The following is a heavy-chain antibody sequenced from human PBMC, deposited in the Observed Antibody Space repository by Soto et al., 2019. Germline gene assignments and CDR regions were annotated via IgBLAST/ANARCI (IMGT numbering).Heavy chain of an antibody. Sequence: QVQLVQSGAEVKKPGASVKISCTASGYTVTTHYMHWVRQAPGRGLEGMGAINTGSGAAKYTQTFQARVTMPRDTSTNTVYMEMSALRSEYTAVFYCARGGEVGVAGSAAFDLWGQGTMVTGSS. CDR1: GYTVTTHY. J-gene: IGHJ3*01. D-gene: IGHD3-3*01. CDR3: ARGGEVGVAGSAAFDL. CDR2: INTGSGAA. V-gene: IGHV1-46*01.